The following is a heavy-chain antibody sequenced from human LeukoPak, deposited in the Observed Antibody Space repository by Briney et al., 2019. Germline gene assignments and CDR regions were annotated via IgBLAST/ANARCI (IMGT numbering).Heavy chain of an antibody. D-gene: IGHD3-22*01. CDR3: ARGLGDSSGYYNWFDP. CDR2: ISYDGSNK. V-gene: IGHV3-30*04. CDR1: GFTFSSYA. Sequence: PGRSLRLSCAASGFTFSSYAMHWVRQAPGKGMEWVAVISYDGSNKYYADSEKARFTISRENSKNTLYLQMNSLRAEDTAVYYCARGLGDSSGYYNWFDPWGQGTLVTVSS. J-gene: IGHJ5*02.